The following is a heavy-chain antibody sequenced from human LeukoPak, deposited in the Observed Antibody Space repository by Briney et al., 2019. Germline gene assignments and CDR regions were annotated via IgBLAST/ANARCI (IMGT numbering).Heavy chain of an antibody. J-gene: IGHJ5*02. Sequence: SETLSLTCTVSGGSISSSGYYWGWIRQTPGKGLEWIGEINHSGSTNYNPSLKSRVTIPVDTSKNQFSLKLSSVTAADTAVYYCASRWYNWNDEGGINWFDPWGQGTLVTVSS. CDR3: ASRWYNWNDEGGINWFDP. CDR2: INHSGST. D-gene: IGHD1-20*01. V-gene: IGHV4-39*07. CDR1: GGSISSSGYY.